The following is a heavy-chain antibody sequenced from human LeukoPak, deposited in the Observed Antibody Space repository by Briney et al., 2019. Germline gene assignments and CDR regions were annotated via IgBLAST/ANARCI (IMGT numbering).Heavy chain of an antibody. J-gene: IGHJ3*02. V-gene: IGHV3-21*01. CDR2: ISSSSSYI. Sequence: GGSLRLSCAASGFTFRSYSMNWVRQAPGKGLEWVSSISSSSSYIYYADSVKGRFTISRDNAKNSLYLQMNSLTAEDTAAYYCARGPLAVAGAFDIWGQGTMVTVSS. D-gene: IGHD6-19*01. CDR3: ARGPLAVAGAFDI. CDR1: GFTFRSYS.